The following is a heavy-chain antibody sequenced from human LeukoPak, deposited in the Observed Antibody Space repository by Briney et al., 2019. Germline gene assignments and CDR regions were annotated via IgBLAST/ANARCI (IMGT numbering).Heavy chain of an antibody. V-gene: IGHV3-21*01. CDR2: ISSDGDYI. CDR1: GFSISSYA. Sequence: GGSLRLSCTASGFSISSYAMNWVRQAPGKGLEWVSSISSDGDYIYYADSLKGRFTISRDNAKNSLYLQMNNLRAEDTAVYYCARGPATRVYYFDYWGQGTLVTVSS. J-gene: IGHJ4*02. D-gene: IGHD1-26*01. CDR3: ARGPATRVYYFDY.